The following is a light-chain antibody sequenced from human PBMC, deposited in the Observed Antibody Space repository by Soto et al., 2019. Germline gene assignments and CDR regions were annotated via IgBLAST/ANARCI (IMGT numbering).Light chain of an antibody. CDR3: SSYTTSITHV. CDR1: SSDVGAFDY. Sequence: QSALTQPASVSGSPGQSITISCTGSSSDVGAFDYVCWHQQHPGKAPKLLMFDVSSRPSGVSSRFSAAKSGNTASLTISGLQAEDEADYYCSSYTTSITHVFGTGTKVTVL. CDR2: DVS. V-gene: IGLV2-14*03. J-gene: IGLJ1*01.